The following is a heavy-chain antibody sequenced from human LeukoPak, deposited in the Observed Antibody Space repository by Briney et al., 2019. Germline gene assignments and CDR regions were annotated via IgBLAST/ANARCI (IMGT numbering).Heavy chain of an antibody. D-gene: IGHD6-13*01. CDR3: AKSGSTSWYLDH. CDR1: GFTFSTYA. J-gene: IGHJ4*02. V-gene: IGHV3-23*01. CDR2: ISGSGDNGDNT. Sequence: GGSLRLSCAASGFTFSTYAMSWVRRAPGKGLEWVSAISGSGDNGDNTYYADSVKGQFTISRDNSKNTLYLQMNSLSAEDAAVYYCAKSGSTSWYLDHWGQGTLVTVSS.